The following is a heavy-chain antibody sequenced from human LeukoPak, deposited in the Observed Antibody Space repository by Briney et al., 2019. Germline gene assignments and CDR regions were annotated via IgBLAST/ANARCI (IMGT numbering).Heavy chain of an antibody. D-gene: IGHD6-13*01. CDR1: GGSFSGYY. CDR2: INHSGST. V-gene: IGHV4-34*01. J-gene: IGHJ5*02. Sequence: PSETLSLTCAVYGGSFSGYYWSWIRQPPGTRLEWIGEINHSGSTNYNPSLKSRVTISVDTSKNQFSLKLSSVTAADTAVYYCARGRTYSSRWYDPWGQGTLVTVSS. CDR3: ARGRTYSSRWYDP.